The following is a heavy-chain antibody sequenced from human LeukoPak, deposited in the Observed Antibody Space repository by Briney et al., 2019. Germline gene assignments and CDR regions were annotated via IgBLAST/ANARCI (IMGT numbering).Heavy chain of an antibody. CDR3: ARLFYDSSGYDLKGEDY. Sequence: SVKVSCKASGYTFTDYYLHWVRQAPGQGLEWMGGIIPIFGTANYAQKFQGRVTITADESTSTAYMELSSLRSEDTAVYYCARLFYDSSGYDLKGEDYWGQGTLVTVSS. CDR2: IIPIFGTA. V-gene: IGHV1-69*13. D-gene: IGHD3-22*01. J-gene: IGHJ4*02. CDR1: GYTFTDYY.